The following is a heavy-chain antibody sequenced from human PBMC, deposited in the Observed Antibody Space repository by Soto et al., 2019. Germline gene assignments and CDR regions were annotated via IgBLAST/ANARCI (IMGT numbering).Heavy chain of an antibody. Sequence: SVKVSCKAFAYSFIDYYIHWVRQAPGQGLEWMGWINPKSGASNYAQKFQGRVNMTGDTSLSAAYMELSSLTADDTAVYYCTIELSTYNWFDPWGQGTQVTVSS. CDR3: TIELSTYNWFDP. V-gene: IGHV1-2*02. J-gene: IGHJ5*02. D-gene: IGHD3-10*01. CDR1: AYSFIDYY. CDR2: INPKSGAS.